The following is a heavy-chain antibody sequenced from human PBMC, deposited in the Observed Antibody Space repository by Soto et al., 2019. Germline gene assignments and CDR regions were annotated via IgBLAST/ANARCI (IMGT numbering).Heavy chain of an antibody. Sequence: QVQLVQSGAEVKKPGSSVTVSCKASGGTFSSYAISWVRQAPGQGLEWMGRIIPFIGTANYAQKFQGRVTQSADESTSTADKEPTRRRTEATAGYYWARGLMTTVPASHHHGKGGWGQRTTVTVSS. D-gene: IGHD4-4*01. CDR3: ARGLMTTVPASHHHGKGG. CDR1: GGTFSSYA. J-gene: IGHJ6*02. CDR2: IIPFIGTA. V-gene: IGHV1-69*18.